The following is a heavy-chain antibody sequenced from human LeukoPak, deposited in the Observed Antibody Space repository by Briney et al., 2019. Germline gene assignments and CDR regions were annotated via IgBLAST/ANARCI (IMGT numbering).Heavy chain of an antibody. CDR1: GGSISSYY. CDR3: ARGVYIAAAQYGY. J-gene: IGHJ4*02. V-gene: IGHV4-59*01. Sequence: SETLSLTCTVSGGSISSYYWSWIRQPPGKGLEWIGYIYYSGTTNHNPSLKSRVTISVDTSKNQFSLKLSSVTAADTAVYYCARGVYIAAAQYGYWGQGTLVTVSS. D-gene: IGHD6-13*01. CDR2: IYYSGTT.